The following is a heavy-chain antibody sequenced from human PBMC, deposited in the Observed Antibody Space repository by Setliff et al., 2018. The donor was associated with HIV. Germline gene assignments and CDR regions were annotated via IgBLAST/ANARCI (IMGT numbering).Heavy chain of an antibody. CDR2: IFQSGST. CDR1: GYSINSDYY. CDR3: ASQSSTYYDFWSGSMGWFDP. Sequence: SETLSLTCTVSGYSINSDYYWAWIRQPPGRGLEWIGHIFQSGSTYYSPSLKNRVSMSVDTSQNQFSLKLSSVTATDTAVYYCASQSSTYYDFWSGSMGWFDPWGQGTLVTVSS. D-gene: IGHD3-3*01. V-gene: IGHV4-38-2*02. J-gene: IGHJ5*02.